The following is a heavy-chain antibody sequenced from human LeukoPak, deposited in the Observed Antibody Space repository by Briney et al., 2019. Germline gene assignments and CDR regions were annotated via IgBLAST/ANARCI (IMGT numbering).Heavy chain of an antibody. J-gene: IGHJ4*02. D-gene: IGHD3-3*01. CDR2: IIPIFGTA. CDR1: GYTFTSYP. V-gene: IGHV1-69*13. Sequence: GASVKVSCKASGYTFTSYPLIWLRQAPGQGLEWMGGIIPIFGTANYAQKFQGRVTITADESTSTAYMELSSLRSEDTAVYYCASPHTIFGVVPYTFDYRGQGTLVTVSS. CDR3: ASPHTIFGVVPYTFDY.